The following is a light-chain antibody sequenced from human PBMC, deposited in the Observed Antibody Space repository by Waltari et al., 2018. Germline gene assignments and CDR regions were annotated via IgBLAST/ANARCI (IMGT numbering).Light chain of an antibody. CDR3: QQYGSSVMYT. V-gene: IGKV3-20*01. CDR1: QILSRSR. CDR2: AAS. Sequence: EVVLTQSPGTLSLSPGERATLSCRASQILSRSRLACYQQKVGQAPRLLIYAASYRATGIPDRFSGGGSGTDFSLIITRVEPEDVALYYCQQYGSSVMYTFGQGTKLEI. J-gene: IGKJ2*01.